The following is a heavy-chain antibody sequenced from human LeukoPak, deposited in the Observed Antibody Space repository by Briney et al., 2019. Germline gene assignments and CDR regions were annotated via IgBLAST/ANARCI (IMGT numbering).Heavy chain of an antibody. CDR2: IYYSGNT. Sequence: SETLSLTCTVSGGSISSSSHFWSWIRQPPGKGLEWIGSIYYSGNTYYNSSLKSRVTISVDTSKNQFSLKLSSVTAADTAVYYCARHENIVVVVAATGFDNWGQETLVTVSS. D-gene: IGHD2-15*01. CDR3: ARHENIVVVVAATGFDN. CDR1: GGSISSSSHF. V-gene: IGHV4-39*01. J-gene: IGHJ4*02.